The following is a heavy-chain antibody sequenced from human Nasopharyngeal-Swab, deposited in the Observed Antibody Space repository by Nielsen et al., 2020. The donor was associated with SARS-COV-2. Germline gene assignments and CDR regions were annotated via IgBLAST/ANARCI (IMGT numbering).Heavy chain of an antibody. V-gene: IGHV1-18*01. J-gene: IGHJ6*02. Sequence: ASVKVSCKASGYSFTIYGISWVRQAPGQGLEWMGWISAYSANTNYAQKLQDRVTMTTDTATSTAYLELTSLRFDDTAVYYCARFVTTSYYYYGMDVWGQGTTVTVSS. CDR1: GYSFTIYG. CDR2: ISAYSANT. D-gene: IGHD3-22*01. CDR3: ARFVTTSYYYYGMDV.